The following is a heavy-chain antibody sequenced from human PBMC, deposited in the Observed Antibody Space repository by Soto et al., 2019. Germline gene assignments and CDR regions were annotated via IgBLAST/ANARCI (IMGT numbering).Heavy chain of an antibody. CDR3: VRDSDSDTWPSRDV. V-gene: IGHV1-18*01. CDR2: ISAKNGDT. D-gene: IGHD1-26*01. J-gene: IGHJ6*02. CDR1: GYSFTRNG. Sequence: QVHLVQSGAELKKPGASVRVSCKASGYSFTRNGISWVRRAPGQGLEWMGWISAKNGDTNYAQKFQGRVIMTTDTSTSTAYMELRSLRSDDTAVYYCVRDSDSDTWPSRDVWGQGTTVTVSS.